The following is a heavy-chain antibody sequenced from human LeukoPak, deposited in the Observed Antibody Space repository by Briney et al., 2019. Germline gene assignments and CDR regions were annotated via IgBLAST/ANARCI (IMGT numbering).Heavy chain of an antibody. CDR3: ARGGYYYDSSGYELEYNWFDP. CDR1: GYTFTSYG. D-gene: IGHD3-22*01. V-gene: IGHV1-18*01. CDR2: ISAYNGNT. J-gene: IGHJ5*02. Sequence: ASVKVSCKASGYTFTSYGISWVRQAPGQGLEWMGWISAYNGNTNYAQKLQGRVTMTTDTSTSTAYMELRSLRSDDTAVYYCARGGYYYDSSGYELEYNWFDPWGQGTLVAVSS.